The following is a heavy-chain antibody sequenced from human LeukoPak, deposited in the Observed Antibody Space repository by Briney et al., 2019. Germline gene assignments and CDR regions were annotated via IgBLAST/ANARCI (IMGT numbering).Heavy chain of an antibody. D-gene: IGHD6-19*01. CDR2: IYYSGST. CDR3: ARHGSSGWYDYFDY. V-gene: IGHV4-39*01. Sequence: SETLSLTCTVSGGSISSSNYYWGWIRQPPGKGLEWIGSIYYSGSTYYNPSLKSRVTISVDTSKNQFSLKLSSVTAADTAVYYCARHGSSGWYDYFDYWGQGTLVTVSS. J-gene: IGHJ4*02. CDR1: GGSISSSNYY.